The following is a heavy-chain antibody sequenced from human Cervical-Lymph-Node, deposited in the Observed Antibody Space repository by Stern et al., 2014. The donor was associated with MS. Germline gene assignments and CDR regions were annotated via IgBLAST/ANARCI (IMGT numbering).Heavy chain of an antibody. CDR3: ARNRVWGGTDY. CDR1: GYTFTSYA. CDR2: INAGNGNT. V-gene: IGHV1-3*01. Sequence: QVQLVQSGAEVKKPGASVKVSCKASGYTFTSYAMHWVRQAPGQRLEWMGWINAGNGNTTYSQKFQGRVTITRDTSASTAYMELSSLRSEDTAVYYCARNRVWGGTDYWGQGTLVTVSS. D-gene: IGHD3-16*01. J-gene: IGHJ4*02.